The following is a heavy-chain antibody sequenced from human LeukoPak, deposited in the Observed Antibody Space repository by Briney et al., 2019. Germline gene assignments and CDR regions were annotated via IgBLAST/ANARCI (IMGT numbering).Heavy chain of an antibody. Sequence: ASVKVSCKASGYTFTGYYMHWVRQAPGQGLEWMGWINPNSGGTNYAQKFQGRVTMTRDTSTSTVYMELSSLRSEDTAVYYCARDGIVLLWFGDPPGSWFDPWGQGTLVTVSS. CDR3: ARDGIVLLWFGDPPGSWFDP. CDR2: INPNSGGT. D-gene: IGHD3-10*01. CDR1: GYTFTGYY. V-gene: IGHV1-2*02. J-gene: IGHJ5*02.